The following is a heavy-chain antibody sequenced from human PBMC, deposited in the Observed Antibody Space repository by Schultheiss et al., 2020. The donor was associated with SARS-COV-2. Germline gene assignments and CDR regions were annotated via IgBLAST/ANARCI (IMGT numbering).Heavy chain of an antibody. D-gene: IGHD4-17*01. CDR1: GFTFSNAW. J-gene: IGHJ4*02. V-gene: IGHV3-74*01. CDR3: ARVSRFRVYGDYAHLDY. Sequence: GGSLRLSCAASGFTFSNAWMNWVRQAPGKVLEWVSRINSDGSSTSYADSVKGRFTISRDNAKNSLYLQMNSLRAEDTAVYYCARVSRFRVYGDYAHLDYWGQGTLVTVSS. CDR2: INSDGSST.